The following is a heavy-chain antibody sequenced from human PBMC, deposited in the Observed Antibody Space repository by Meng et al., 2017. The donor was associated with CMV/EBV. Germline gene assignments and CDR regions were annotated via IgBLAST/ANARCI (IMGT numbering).Heavy chain of an antibody. Sequence: SETLSLTCTVSGGSISSYYWSWIRQPPGKGLEWIGYIYYSGSTNYNPSLKSRDTISVDTSKNQFSLKLSSVTAADTAVYYCARVYRNWFDPWGQGTLVTVSS. J-gene: IGHJ5*02. CDR3: ARVYRNWFDP. CDR1: GGSISSYY. V-gene: IGHV4-59*01. D-gene: IGHD3-16*02. CDR2: IYYSGST.